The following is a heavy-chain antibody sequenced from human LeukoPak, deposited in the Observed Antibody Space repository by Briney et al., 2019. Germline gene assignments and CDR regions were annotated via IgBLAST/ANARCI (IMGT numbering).Heavy chain of an antibody. Sequence: GGSLRLSCAASGFTFRIYSMNWVRQAPGTGLEWVSSIGPSSGDIYYADSVKGRFTISRDNDKNSLYLQMNSLRAEDAAVYYCPRDRGARGRGLAWGQGTQVTVSS. D-gene: IGHD3-10*01. CDR3: PRDRGARGRGLA. J-gene: IGHJ5*02. CDR2: IGPSSGDI. CDR1: GFTFRIYS. V-gene: IGHV3-21*01.